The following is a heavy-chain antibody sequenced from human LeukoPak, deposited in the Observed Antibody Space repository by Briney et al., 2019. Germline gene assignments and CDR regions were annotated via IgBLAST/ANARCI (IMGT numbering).Heavy chain of an antibody. J-gene: IGHJ3*02. V-gene: IGHV1-18*01. Sequence: ASVKVSCKAAGYSFITYGISWVRQAPGQGLEWMGWISAYSGNTNYAQKLQGRVTMTTDTSTSTASMELRSLRSDDTAVYFCARVGGGHSRATDAFDIWGQGTMVTVSS. CDR2: ISAYSGNT. CDR1: GYSFITYG. CDR3: ARVGGGHSRATDAFDI. D-gene: IGHD4-23*01.